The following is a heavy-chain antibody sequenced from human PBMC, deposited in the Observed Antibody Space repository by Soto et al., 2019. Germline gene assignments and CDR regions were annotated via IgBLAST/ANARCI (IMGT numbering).Heavy chain of an antibody. CDR1: GGSFNDYY. CDR3: ARVRSGFNRESWSYWYNGMDV. V-gene: IGHV4-34*02. CDR2: IYHSGNT. Sequence: QVQLQQWGAGLLKPSETLSLTCAVNGGSFNDYYWAWIRQPPGKGLEWIGEIYHSGNTYYNPSLESRVIMSVETSKEPFSLRLNSLTAADTAMYYCARVRSGFNRESWSYWYNGMDVWGQGTTVTVS. J-gene: IGHJ6*02. D-gene: IGHD3-16*01.